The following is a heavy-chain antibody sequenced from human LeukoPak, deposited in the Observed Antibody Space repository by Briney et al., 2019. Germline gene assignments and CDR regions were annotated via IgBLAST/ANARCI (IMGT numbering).Heavy chain of an antibody. V-gene: IGHV3-21*01. CDR3: ARDPGIAAAGTVGYFDS. D-gene: IGHD6-13*01. CDR2: ISSSSSYI. Sequence: SGGTLRLSCAASGFTFSSYSMNWVRQAPGKGLEWVSSISSSSSYIYYADSVKGRFTISRDNAMNSLYLQMNSLRVEDTAVYYCARDPGIAAAGTVGYFDSWGQGILVTVSS. J-gene: IGHJ4*02. CDR1: GFTFSSYS.